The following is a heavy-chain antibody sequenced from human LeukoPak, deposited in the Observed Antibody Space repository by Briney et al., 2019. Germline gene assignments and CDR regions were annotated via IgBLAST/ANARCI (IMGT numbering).Heavy chain of an antibody. J-gene: IGHJ3*02. CDR3: ARHSYYYDSSGYWRVDAFDI. CDR2: IYYSGST. D-gene: IGHD3-22*01. Sequence: PSGTLSLTCSVSGFSISSSSYYWGWIRQPPGKGLEWIGSIYYSGSTYYNPSLKSRVTISVDTTKNQFSLKLSSLTATDTAVYYCARHSYYYDSSGYWRVDAFDIWGQGTMVTVSS. CDR1: GFSISSSSYY. V-gene: IGHV4-39*01.